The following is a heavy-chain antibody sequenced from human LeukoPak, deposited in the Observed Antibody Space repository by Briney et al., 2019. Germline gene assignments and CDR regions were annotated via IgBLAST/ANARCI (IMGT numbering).Heavy chain of an antibody. Sequence: ASVNVSCKASGYTFTGYYMHWVRQAPGQGLEWMGWINPNSGGTNYAQKFQGRVTMTRDTSISTAYMELSRLRSDDTAVYYCATLEPEPGDFGGLAYWGQGTLVTVSS. CDR1: GYTFTGYY. V-gene: IGHV1-2*02. D-gene: IGHD4-17*01. CDR3: ATLEPEPGDFGGLAY. J-gene: IGHJ4*02. CDR2: INPNSGGT.